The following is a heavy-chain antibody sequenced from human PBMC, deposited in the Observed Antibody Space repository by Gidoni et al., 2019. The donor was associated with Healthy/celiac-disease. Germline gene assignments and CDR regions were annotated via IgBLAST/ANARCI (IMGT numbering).Heavy chain of an antibody. CDR2: ISGSGGST. V-gene: IGHV3-23*01. J-gene: IGHJ4*02. CDR1: GFPFSSYA. CDR3: AKAPLYSNYGIDY. Sequence: EVQLLESGGGLVQPGGSLRLSCAASGFPFSSYAMRWVRQAPGKGLEWVSAISGSGGSTYYADSVKGRFTISRDNSKNTLYLQMNSLRAEDTAVYYCAKAPLYSNYGIDYWGQGTLVTVSS. D-gene: IGHD4-4*01.